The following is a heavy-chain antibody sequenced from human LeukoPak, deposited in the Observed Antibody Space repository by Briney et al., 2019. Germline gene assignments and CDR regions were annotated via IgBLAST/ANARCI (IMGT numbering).Heavy chain of an antibody. CDR2: INHSGST. CDR3: ARKIASVGYFDY. CDR1: GGSFSGYY. V-gene: IGHV4-34*01. D-gene: IGHD6-13*01. J-gene: IGHJ4*02. Sequence: SETLSLTCAVYGGSFSGYYWSWIRQPPGKGLEWIGEINHSGSTNYNPSLKSRVTISVDTSKNQFSLKLSSVTAADTAVYYCARKIASVGYFDYWGQGTLVTVSS.